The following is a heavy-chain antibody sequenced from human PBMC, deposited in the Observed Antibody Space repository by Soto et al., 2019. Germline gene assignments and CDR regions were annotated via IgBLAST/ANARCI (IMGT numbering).Heavy chain of an antibody. CDR1: GFTFSDYY. CDR3: ARAHHQYSGYDYVDY. V-gene: IGHV3-11*05. J-gene: IGHJ4*02. CDR2: ISSSSSYT. Sequence: QVQLVESGGGLVKPGGSLRLSCAASGFTFSDYYMSWIRQAPGKGLEWVSYISSSSSYTNYADSVKGRFTISRDNAKNSLYLQMNSLRAEDTAVYYCARAHHQYSGYDYVDYWGQGTLVTVSS. D-gene: IGHD5-12*01.